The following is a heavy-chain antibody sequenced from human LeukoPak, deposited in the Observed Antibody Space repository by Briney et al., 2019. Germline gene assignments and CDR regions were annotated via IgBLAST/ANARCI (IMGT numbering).Heavy chain of an antibody. CDR2: IYYSGST. D-gene: IGHD2-15*01. J-gene: IGHJ4*02. V-gene: IGHV4-39*01. CDR3: ARRKYCSGGSCYDYFDY. Sequence: PSETLSLTCTVSGGSISSSSYSWGWIRQPPGKGLEWIGSIYYSGSTYYNPSLKSRVTISVDTSKNQFSLKLSSVTAADTAVYYCARRKYCSGGSCYDYFDYWGQGTLVTVSS. CDR1: GGSISSSSYS.